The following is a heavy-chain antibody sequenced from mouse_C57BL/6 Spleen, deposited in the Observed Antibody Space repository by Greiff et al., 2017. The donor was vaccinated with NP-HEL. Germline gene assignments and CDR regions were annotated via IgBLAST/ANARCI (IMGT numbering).Heavy chain of an antibody. CDR3: ARSYYGSSLFDY. J-gene: IGHJ2*01. D-gene: IGHD1-1*01. V-gene: IGHV1-64*01. CDR2: IHPNSGST. CDR1: GYTFTSYW. Sequence: LQESGAELVKPGASVKLSCKASGYTFTSYWMHWVKQRPGQGLEWIGMIHPNSGSTNYNEKFKSKATLTVDKSSSTAYMQLSSLTSEDSAVYYCARSYYGSSLFDYWGQGTTLTVSS.